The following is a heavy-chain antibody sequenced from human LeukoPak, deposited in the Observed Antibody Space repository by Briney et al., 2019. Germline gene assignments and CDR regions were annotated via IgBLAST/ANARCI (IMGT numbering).Heavy chain of an antibody. CDR1: GFTFNNYA. D-gene: IGHD4-17*01. V-gene: IGHV3-23*01. J-gene: IGHJ4*02. CDR3: ARDYADYVGYFFFDY. Sequence: GGSLRLSCAASGFTFNNYAMNWVRQAPGKGLEWVSSISGGGETTYYAYSAKGRFTISRDNSQNTLYLQMNSLRAEDTAVYYCARDYADYVGYFFFDYWGQGTLVTVSS. CDR2: ISGGGETT.